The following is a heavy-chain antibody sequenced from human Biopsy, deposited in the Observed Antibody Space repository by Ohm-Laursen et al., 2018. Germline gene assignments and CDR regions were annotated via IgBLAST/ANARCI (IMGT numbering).Heavy chain of an antibody. CDR3: SRGSNDFGGLYFPR. V-gene: IGHV4-59*13. Sequence: TLSLTCTVSGDSISTYYWIWIPQPPGKGLEWIGHISYTGYNNYNASLKSRVTISVDTSRNHFSLRLSPLTVADTDVYYCSRGSNDFGGLYFPRWGQGTLLTVSS. CDR2: ISYTGYN. CDR1: GDSISTYY. J-gene: IGHJ4*02. D-gene: IGHD4-23*01.